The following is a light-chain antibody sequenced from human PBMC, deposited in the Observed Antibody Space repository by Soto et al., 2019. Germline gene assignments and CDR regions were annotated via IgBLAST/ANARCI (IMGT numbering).Light chain of an antibody. Sequence: QSALTQPAAVSGSPGQSITISCTGTSSDVGGYRYVSWYQQSPGEAPILIIYEVSNRPSGISNRFSGSKSGNTASLTISGLQSEDEADYYCCSYAGRYTYVFGTGTQLTVL. CDR1: SSDVGGYRY. V-gene: IGLV2-14*01. J-gene: IGLJ1*01. CDR3: CSYAGRYTYV. CDR2: EVS.